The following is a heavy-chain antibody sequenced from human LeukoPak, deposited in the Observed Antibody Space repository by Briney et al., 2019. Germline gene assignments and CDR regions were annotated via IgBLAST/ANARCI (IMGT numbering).Heavy chain of an antibody. CDR1: GYNFTSYW. CDR2: IYGGDSDG. D-gene: IGHD3-3*01. J-gene: IGHJ4*02. V-gene: IGHV5-51*01. CDR3: ARSSTFGASAFDS. Sequence: GESLKISCQGSGYNFTSYWIGWVRQMPGRGLEWMGIIYGGDSDGRYSPSFQGQVTISADKYISIAYLQWSSLKASDTAMYFCARSSTFGASAFDSWGQGTLVTVSS.